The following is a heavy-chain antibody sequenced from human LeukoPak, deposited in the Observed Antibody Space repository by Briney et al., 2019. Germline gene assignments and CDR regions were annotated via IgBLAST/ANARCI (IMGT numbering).Heavy chain of an antibody. Sequence: PGGSLRLSCAASGFTFSSYSMSWVRQAPGKGLEWVANIKQDGSEKYYVDSVKGRFTISRDNAKNSLYLQMNSLRAEDTAVYYCARSVYSYGYYNFDYWGQGTLVTVSS. J-gene: IGHJ4*02. CDR1: GFTFSSYS. D-gene: IGHD5-18*01. CDR3: ARSVYSYGYYNFDY. V-gene: IGHV3-7*01. CDR2: IKQDGSEK.